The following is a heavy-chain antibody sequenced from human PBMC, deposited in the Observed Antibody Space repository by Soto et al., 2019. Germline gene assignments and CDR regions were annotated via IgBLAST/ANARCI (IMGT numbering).Heavy chain of an antibody. CDR3: ARDQGVAAAGITWFDP. CDR2: ISYSGSS. J-gene: IGHJ5*02. Sequence: SETLSLTCTVSGGSNIRDGYYWSWIRQHPGKGLEWIAYISYSGSSYSNPSLKSRVTISADTSKNQFSLRLTSVTAADTAVYFCARDQGVAAAGITWFDPWGQGSLVTVSS. D-gene: IGHD6-13*01. CDR1: GGSNIRDGYY. V-gene: IGHV4-31*03.